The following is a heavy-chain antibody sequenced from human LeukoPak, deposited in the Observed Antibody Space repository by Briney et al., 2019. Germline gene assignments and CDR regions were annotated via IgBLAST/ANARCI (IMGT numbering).Heavy chain of an antibody. CDR2: ISGSDVST. CDR1: GFTFSSYA. D-gene: IGHD3-9*01. Sequence: GGSLRLSCAASGFTFSSYAMGWVRQAPGKGLEWVSAISGSDVSTYYADFVKGRFTISRDNSKSTLYLQMNSLRAEDTAVYYCARTRVLRYFDWLLFDSWGQGTLVTVSS. CDR3: ARTRVLRYFDWLLFDS. J-gene: IGHJ4*02. V-gene: IGHV3-23*01.